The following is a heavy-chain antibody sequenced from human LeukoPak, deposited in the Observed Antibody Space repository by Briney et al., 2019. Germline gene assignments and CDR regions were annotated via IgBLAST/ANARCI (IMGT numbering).Heavy chain of an antibody. Sequence: PGGSLRLSCAASGFTFSSYAMGWVRQTPGKGLEWVSAISGSGDTTYYADSVKGRFTISRDNSKNTLYLQMNSLRAEDTAVYYCAKDVTRGYSSGWYDAVDYWGQGTLVTVSS. V-gene: IGHV3-23*01. J-gene: IGHJ4*02. CDR2: ISGSGDTT. CDR3: AKDVTRGYSSGWYDAVDY. D-gene: IGHD6-19*01. CDR1: GFTFSSYA.